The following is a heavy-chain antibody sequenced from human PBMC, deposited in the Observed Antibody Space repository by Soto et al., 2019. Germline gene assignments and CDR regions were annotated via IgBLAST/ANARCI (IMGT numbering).Heavy chain of an antibody. J-gene: IGHJ5*01. V-gene: IGHV4-34*01. Sequence: SETLSLTCAVYCGSFSGHSWTWIRQSPGKGLEWIGDINHSGRVNYSPSLKSRVTISLDTSKNQFSLTLSAVTAADTAMYYCSTRAYDTNGYYRFDPWGQGTLVTV. D-gene: IGHD3-22*01. CDR3: STRAYDTNGYYRFDP. CDR1: CGSFSGHS. CDR2: INHSGRV.